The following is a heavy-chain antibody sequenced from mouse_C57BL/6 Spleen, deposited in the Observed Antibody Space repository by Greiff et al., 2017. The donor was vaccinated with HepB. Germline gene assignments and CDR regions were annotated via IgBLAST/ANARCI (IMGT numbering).Heavy chain of an antibody. CDR3: AREDWYYFDY. CDR2: IYPGSGNT. D-gene: IGHD4-1*01. Sequence: VKLQESGAELVRPGASVKLSCKASGYTFTDYYINWVKQRPGQGLEWIARIYPGSGNTYYNEKFKGKATLTAEKSSSTAYMQLSSLTSEDSAVYFCAREDWYYFDYWGQGTTLTVSS. V-gene: IGHV1-76*01. J-gene: IGHJ2*01. CDR1: GYTFTDYY.